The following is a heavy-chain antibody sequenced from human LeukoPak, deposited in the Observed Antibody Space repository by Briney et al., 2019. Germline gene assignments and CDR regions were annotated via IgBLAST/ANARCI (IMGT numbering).Heavy chain of an antibody. CDR1: GGSISSYY. J-gene: IGHJ4*02. Sequence: SETLSLTCTVSGGSISSYYWSWIRQPPGKGLEWIGYIYYSGSTNYNPSLKSRVTISVDTSKNQFSLKLSSGTAADTAVYYCAREISVDGSGSYQDYWGQGTLVTVSS. CDR3: AREISVDGSGSYQDY. D-gene: IGHD3-10*01. CDR2: IYYSGST. V-gene: IGHV4-59*01.